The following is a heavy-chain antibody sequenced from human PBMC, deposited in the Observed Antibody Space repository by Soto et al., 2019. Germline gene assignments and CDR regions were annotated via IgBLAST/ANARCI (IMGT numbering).Heavy chain of an antibody. Sequence: EVQLVESGGGLVQPGRSLRLSCAASGFTFDDYAMHWVRQAPGKGLEWVSGISWNSGSIGYADSVKGRFTISRDNAKNYLYLQMNSLRAEDTALYYCAKGVGADAMDVWGQGTTVTVSS. J-gene: IGHJ6*02. CDR1: GFTFDDYA. D-gene: IGHD3-16*01. CDR2: ISWNSGSI. V-gene: IGHV3-9*01. CDR3: AKGVGADAMDV.